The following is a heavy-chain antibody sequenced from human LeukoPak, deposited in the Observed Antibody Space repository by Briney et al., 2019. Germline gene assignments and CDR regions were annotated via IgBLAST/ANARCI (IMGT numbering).Heavy chain of an antibody. CDR3: ARANYDILTGYPLPIFDY. CDR2: IYTSGST. V-gene: IGHV4-4*07. CDR1: GGSISSYY. Sequence: SETLSLTCTVSGGSISSYYWSWIRQPAGKGLEWIGRIYTSGSTNYNPSLKSRVTMSVDTSKNQFFLKLSSVTAADTAVYYCARANYDILTGYPLPIFDYWGQGTLVTVSS. J-gene: IGHJ4*02. D-gene: IGHD3-9*01.